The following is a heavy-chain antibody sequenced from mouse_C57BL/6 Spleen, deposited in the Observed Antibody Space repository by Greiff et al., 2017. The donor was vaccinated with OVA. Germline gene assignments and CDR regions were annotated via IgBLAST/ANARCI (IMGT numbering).Heavy chain of an antibody. V-gene: IGHV5-4*01. CDR2: ISDGGSYT. Sequence: EVQGVESGGGLVKPGGSLKLSCAASGFTFSSYAMSWVRQTPEKRLEWVATISDGGSYTYYPDNVKGRFTISRDNAKNNLYLQMSHLKSEDTAMYYCAREDLGNFDYWGQGTTLTVSS. J-gene: IGHJ2*01. D-gene: IGHD4-1*01. CDR1: GFTFSSYA. CDR3: AREDLGNFDY.